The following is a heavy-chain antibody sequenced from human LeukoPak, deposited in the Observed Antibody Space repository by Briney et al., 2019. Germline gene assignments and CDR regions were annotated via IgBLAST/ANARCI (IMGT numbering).Heavy chain of an antibody. CDR1: GFAFRTYA. CDR3: AKDLNYGFDS. Sequence: PGGSLRLSCAASGFAFRTYAVSWVRQAPGKGLEGVSAISGSGDKTFYAESVRGRFTISRDNSRNTLYLQMDSLRAEDTAVYYCAKDLNYGFDSWGQGTLVT. V-gene: IGHV3-23*01. D-gene: IGHD3-10*01. CDR2: ISGSGDKT. J-gene: IGHJ4*02.